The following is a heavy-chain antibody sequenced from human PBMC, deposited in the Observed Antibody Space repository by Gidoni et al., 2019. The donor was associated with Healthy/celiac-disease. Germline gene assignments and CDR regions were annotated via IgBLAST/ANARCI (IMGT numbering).Heavy chain of an antibody. V-gene: IGHV3-49*03. J-gene: IGHJ4*02. Sequence: EVQLVESGGGLVQPGRSLRLSCTASAFTFVDYATSRFRQAHGKGLEWVGFIRSKAYSGTTESAASVKGRFTISRDDSKSIAYLQMNSLKTEDTAVYYCTRDSGYYYDSSATLGVFDYWGQGTLVTVSS. CDR1: AFTFVDYA. CDR2: IRSKAYSGTT. D-gene: IGHD3-22*01. CDR3: TRDSGYYYDSSATLGVFDY.